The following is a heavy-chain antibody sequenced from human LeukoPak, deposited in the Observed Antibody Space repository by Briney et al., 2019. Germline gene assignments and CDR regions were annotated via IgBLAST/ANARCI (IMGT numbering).Heavy chain of an antibody. CDR1: GYTFTNYY. CDR2: INPSGGST. V-gene: IGHV1-46*01. J-gene: IGHJ3*02. D-gene: IGHD3-22*01. CDR3: ARAMYYYDSSGYLDAFDI. Sequence: ASVKVSCKASGYTFTNYYMHWVRQAPGQGLEWMGIINPSGGSTSYAQKFQGRVTMTRDMSTSTVYMELSSLRSEDTAVYYCARAMYYYDSSGYLDAFDIWGQGTMVTVSS.